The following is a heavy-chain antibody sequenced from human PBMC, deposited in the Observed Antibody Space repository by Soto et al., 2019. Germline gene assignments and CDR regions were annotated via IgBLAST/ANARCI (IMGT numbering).Heavy chain of an antibody. D-gene: IGHD6-19*01. CDR2: IWYDGSNK. V-gene: IGHV3-33*01. Sequence: GGSLRLSCAASGFTFSSYGMHWVRQAPGKGLEWVAVIWYDGSNKYYADSVKGRFTISRDNSKNTLYLQMNSLRAEDTAVYYCAIVREDSGRCDLFYYRGQGSLVTVSA. CDR1: GFTFSSYG. CDR3: AIVREDSGRCDLFYY. J-gene: IGHJ4*02.